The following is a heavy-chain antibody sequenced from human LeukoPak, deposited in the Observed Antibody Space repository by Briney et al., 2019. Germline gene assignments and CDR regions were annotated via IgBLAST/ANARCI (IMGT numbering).Heavy chain of an antibody. D-gene: IGHD3-3*02. CDR1: GFIFIGYG. Sequence: PGGSLRLSCAASGFIFIGYGMHWVRQAPGKGPEWVAFIRPDGHNKYYADSVKGRFMISRDNPKNTVDLQMNSLRGDDTAMYYCAKEGAASWDVDVWGKGTTVTVSS. CDR2: IRPDGHNK. J-gene: IGHJ6*04. CDR3: AKEGAASWDVDV. V-gene: IGHV3-30*02.